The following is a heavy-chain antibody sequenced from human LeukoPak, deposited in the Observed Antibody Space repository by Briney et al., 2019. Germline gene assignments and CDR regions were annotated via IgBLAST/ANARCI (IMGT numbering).Heavy chain of an antibody. Sequence: PSETLSLTCTVSGGSISSGGYYWSWIRQHPGKGPEWIGYIYYSGSTYYNPSLKSRVTISVDTSKNQFSLKLSSVTAADTAVYYCARGDEMATSDYWGQGTLVTVSS. V-gene: IGHV4-31*03. J-gene: IGHJ4*02. CDR3: ARGDEMATSDY. D-gene: IGHD5-24*01. CDR1: GGSISSGGYY. CDR2: IYYSGST.